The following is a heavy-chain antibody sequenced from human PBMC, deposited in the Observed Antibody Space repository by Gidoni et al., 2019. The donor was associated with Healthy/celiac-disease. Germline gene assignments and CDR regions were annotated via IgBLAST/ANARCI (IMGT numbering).Heavy chain of an antibody. CDR2: VDPEDGET. D-gene: IGHD2-2*01. CDR3: ATDLLGYCSSTSCHDY. J-gene: IGHJ4*02. CDR1: GYNFTDYY. V-gene: IGHV1-69-2*01. Sequence: EVQLVQSGAEGKKPGATVKISCQGSGYNFTDYYMHWVQQAPGKGLEWMGLVDPEDGETIYAEKFQGRVTITADTSTDTAYMELSSLRSEDTAVYYCATDLLGYCSSTSCHDYWGQGTLVTVSS.